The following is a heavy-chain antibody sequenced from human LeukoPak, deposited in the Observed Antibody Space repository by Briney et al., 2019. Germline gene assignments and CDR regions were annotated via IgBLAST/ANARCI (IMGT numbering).Heavy chain of an antibody. J-gene: IGHJ5*02. Sequence: PSETLSLTCTVSGGSISSSSYYWGWIRQPPGKGLEWIGSIYYSGSTYYNPSLKSRVTISVDTSKNQFSLKLSSVTAADTAVYYCARGSGIFFWFDPWGQGTLVTVSS. CDR1: GGSISSSSYY. D-gene: IGHD3-10*01. CDR2: IYYSGST. V-gene: IGHV4-39*07. CDR3: ARGSGIFFWFDP.